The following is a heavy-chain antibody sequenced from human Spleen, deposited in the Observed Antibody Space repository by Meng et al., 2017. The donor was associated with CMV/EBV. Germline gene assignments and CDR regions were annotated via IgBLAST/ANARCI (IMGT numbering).Heavy chain of an antibody. J-gene: IGHJ6*02. CDR2: ISSSSSYI. CDR3: ARDSPGYCSSTSCPGYYYYYYGMDV. CDR1: GFTFSSYS. Sequence: GESLKISCAASGFTFSSYSMNWVRQAPGKGLEWVSSISSSSSYIYYADSVKGRFTISRDNAKNSLYLQMNSLRAEDTAVYYCARDSPGYCSSTSCPGYYYYYYGMDVWGQGTTVTVSS. D-gene: IGHD2-2*03. V-gene: IGHV3-21*01.